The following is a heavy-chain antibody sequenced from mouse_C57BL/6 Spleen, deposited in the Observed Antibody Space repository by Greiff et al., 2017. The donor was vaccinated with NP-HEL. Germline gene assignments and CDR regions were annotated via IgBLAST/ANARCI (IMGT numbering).Heavy chain of an antibody. CDR2: IDPETGGT. D-gene: IGHD1-1*01. CDR3: TRWWTTVVTPTWFAY. V-gene: IGHV1-15*01. CDR1: GYTFTDYE. J-gene: IGHJ3*01. Sequence: VQLQQSGAELVRPGASVTLSCKASGYTFTDYEMHWVKQTPVHGLEWIGAIDPETGGTAYNQKFKGKAILTADKSSSTAYMELRSLTSEDSAVYYCTRWWTTVVTPTWFAYWGQGTLVTVSA.